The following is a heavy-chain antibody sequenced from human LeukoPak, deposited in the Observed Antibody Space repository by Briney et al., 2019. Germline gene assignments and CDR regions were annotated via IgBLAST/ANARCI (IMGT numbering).Heavy chain of an antibody. Sequence: SETLSLICTVSGGSIRNYWTWMRQPAGKRLEWIGRIYSGGSGSTNYNPSLKSRVSLSVDTSKNQFSLILTSVTAADTAVYYCLPVEGIRGITPFDYWGQGTLVTVSS. V-gene: IGHV4-4*07. D-gene: IGHD3-10*01. J-gene: IGHJ4*02. CDR1: GGSIRNY. CDR3: LPVEGIRGITPFDY. CDR2: IYSGGSGST.